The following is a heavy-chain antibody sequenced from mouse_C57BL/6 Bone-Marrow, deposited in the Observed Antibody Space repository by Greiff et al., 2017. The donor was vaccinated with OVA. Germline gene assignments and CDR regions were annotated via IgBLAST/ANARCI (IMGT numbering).Heavy chain of an antibody. J-gene: IGHJ4*01. D-gene: IGHD1-1*01. V-gene: IGHV1-39*01. CDR3: ARASYYYGRSAMDY. CDR2: INPNYGTT. Sequence: VQLQQSGPELVKPGASVKISCKASGYSFTDYNMNWVKQSTGKSLEWIGVINPNYGTTSYNQKFKGKATLTVDQSSRTAYMQLISLTSEDSAVYYYARASYYYGRSAMDYWGQGTPVTVSS. CDR1: GYSFTDYN.